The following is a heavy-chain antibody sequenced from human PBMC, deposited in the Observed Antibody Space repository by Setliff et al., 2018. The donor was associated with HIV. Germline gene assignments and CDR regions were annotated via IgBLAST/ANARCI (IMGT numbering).Heavy chain of an antibody. CDR1: GYSFINYG. D-gene: IGHD1-26*01. Sequence: ASVKVSCKASGYSFINYGISWVRQAPGQGPEWMGWISAYTGHTDYAPRLLGRVTMTTDTSTSTAYMELRSLTSDDTAVYYCARARLQGIVTAVGPRDNCLGPWGQGTRVTVS. J-gene: IGHJ5*02. CDR2: ISAYTGHT. V-gene: IGHV1-18*01. CDR3: ARARLQGIVTAVGPRDNCLGP.